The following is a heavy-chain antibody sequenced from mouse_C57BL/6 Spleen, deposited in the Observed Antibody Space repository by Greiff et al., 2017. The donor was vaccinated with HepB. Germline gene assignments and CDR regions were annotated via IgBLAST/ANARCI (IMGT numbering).Heavy chain of an antibody. CDR2: IYPRSGNT. J-gene: IGHJ2*01. CDR3: ARIYGSSSSFHFDY. Sequence: VQLQQSGAELARPGASVKLSCKASGYTFTSYGISWVKQRTGQGLEWIGEIYPRSGNTYYNEKFKGKATLTADKSSSTAYMELRSLTSEDSAVYFCARIYGSSSSFHFDYWGQGTTLTVSS. CDR1: GYTFTSYG. V-gene: IGHV1-81*01. D-gene: IGHD1-1*01.